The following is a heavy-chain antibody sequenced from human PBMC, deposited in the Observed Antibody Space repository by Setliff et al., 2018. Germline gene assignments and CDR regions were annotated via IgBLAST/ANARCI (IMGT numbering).Heavy chain of an antibody. J-gene: IGHJ4*02. Sequence: SGPTLVNPTQTLTLTCTFSGFSLTTTRVAVGWIRQPPGKALEWLALIYWDDDKRYTYSPSLKTRLTVSRDTYRNQMVLTMANMDPVDTATYYCAHRRVGNYDSSGNYHSYFDYWGQGILVTVSS. D-gene: IGHD3-22*01. CDR3: AHRRVGNYDSSGNYHSYFDY. V-gene: IGHV2-5*02. CDR2: IYWDDDK. CDR1: GFSLTTTRVA.